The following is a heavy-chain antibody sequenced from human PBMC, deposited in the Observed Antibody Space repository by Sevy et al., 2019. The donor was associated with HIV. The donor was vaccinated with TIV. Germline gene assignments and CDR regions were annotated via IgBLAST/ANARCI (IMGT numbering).Heavy chain of an antibody. CDR1: GFTFSSYS. CDR2: ISSSSSYI. Sequence: GGSLRLSCAASGFTFSSYSMNWVRQAPGKGLEWVSCISSSSSYIYYADSVKGRFTISRDNAKNSLYLQMNSLRAEDTAVYYCARDMRDYVWGSYPIDYWGQGTLVTVSS. D-gene: IGHD3-16*01. J-gene: IGHJ4*02. V-gene: IGHV3-21*01. CDR3: ARDMRDYVWGSYPIDY.